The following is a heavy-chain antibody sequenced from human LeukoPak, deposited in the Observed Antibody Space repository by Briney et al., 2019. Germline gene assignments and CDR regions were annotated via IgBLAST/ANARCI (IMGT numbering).Heavy chain of an antibody. CDR3: ARENSIAARSDFDY. Sequence: GGSLRLSCAASGFTFSDYYMSWIRQAPGKGLEWVSYISSSGSTIYYADSVKGRLTISRDNAKNSLYLQRNSLRAEDTAVYYCARENSIAARSDFDYWGHGTLVTVSS. J-gene: IGHJ4*01. V-gene: IGHV3-11*01. CDR2: ISSSGSTI. CDR1: GFTFSDYY. D-gene: IGHD6-6*01.